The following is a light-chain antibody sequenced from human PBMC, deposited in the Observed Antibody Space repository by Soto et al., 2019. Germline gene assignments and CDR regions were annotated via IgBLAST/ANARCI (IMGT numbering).Light chain of an antibody. Sequence: QSVLTQPASVSGSPGQSITISCTGTSSDVGGYHYVSWYQQHPGKAPRLLIYEVSNRPSGVSNRFSGSKSGNTDSLTISGLQAEDEADYYCSSYTSTSLVVFGGGTKLPVL. V-gene: IGLV2-14*01. CDR2: EVS. CDR1: SSDVGGYHY. CDR3: SSYTSTSLVV. J-gene: IGLJ2*01.